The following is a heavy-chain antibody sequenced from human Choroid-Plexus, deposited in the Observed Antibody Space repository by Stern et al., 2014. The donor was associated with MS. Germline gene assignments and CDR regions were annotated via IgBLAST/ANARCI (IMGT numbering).Heavy chain of an antibody. CDR1: GGTFRSYA. D-gene: IGHD6-19*01. Sequence: MQLVESGAAVKKPGSSVKVSCKASGGTFRSYAISWVRQAPGQGLEWMGGIIPIFGTANYAQKFQGRVTITADESTSTAYMELSSLRSEDTAVYYCARPRWDSSGWYYYYYGMDVWGQGTTVTVSS. CDR2: IIPIFGTA. J-gene: IGHJ6*02. CDR3: ARPRWDSSGWYYYYYGMDV. V-gene: IGHV1-69*01.